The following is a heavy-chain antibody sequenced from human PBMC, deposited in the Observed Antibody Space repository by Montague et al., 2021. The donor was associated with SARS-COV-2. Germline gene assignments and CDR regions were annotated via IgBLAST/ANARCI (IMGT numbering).Heavy chain of an antibody. Sequence: LRLSCSASGFTFSSYAMSWVRQHPGKGLEWIWYIYYSGSTYYNPSLKSRVTISVDTSKNQFSLKLSSVTAADTAVYYCARAGITIFGVVPNFDYWGQGALVTVSS. V-gene: IGHV4-31*02. D-gene: IGHD3-3*01. CDR3: ARAGITIFGVVPNFDY. J-gene: IGHJ4*02. CDR2: IYYSGST. CDR1: GFTFSSYA.